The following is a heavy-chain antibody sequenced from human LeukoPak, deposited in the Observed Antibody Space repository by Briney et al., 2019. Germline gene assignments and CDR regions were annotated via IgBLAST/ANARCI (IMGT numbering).Heavy chain of an antibody. Sequence: SETLSLTCTVSGGSISSSSYYWGWIRQPPGKGLEWIGSIYYSGSTYYNPSLKSRVTISVDTSKNQFSLKLSSVTAAGTAVYYCARKGTTYYDYIWGSYRDKYYFDYWGQGTLVTVSS. V-gene: IGHV4-39*01. J-gene: IGHJ4*02. D-gene: IGHD3-16*02. CDR2: IYYSGST. CDR1: GGSISSSSYY. CDR3: ARKGTTYYDYIWGSYRDKYYFDY.